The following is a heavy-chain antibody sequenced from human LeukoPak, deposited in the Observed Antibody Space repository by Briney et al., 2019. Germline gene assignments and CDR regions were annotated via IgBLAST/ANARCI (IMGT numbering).Heavy chain of an antibody. CDR2: FIPIYGSA. D-gene: IGHD2/OR15-2a*01. CDR3: AGFFYDESHDAFDL. Sequence: EASVKVSCKTFVATFTSHAISWVRQAPGEGLEWMAGFIPIYGSASYAQKFKGRVTMTADESTRTDYMELSSLRSEDTAMYYCAGFFYDESHDAFDLWGQGTMVTVSS. CDR1: VATFTSHA. V-gene: IGHV1-69*01. J-gene: IGHJ3*01.